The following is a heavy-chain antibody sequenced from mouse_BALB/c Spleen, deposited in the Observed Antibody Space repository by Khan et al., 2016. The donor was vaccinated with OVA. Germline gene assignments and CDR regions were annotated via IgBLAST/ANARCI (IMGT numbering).Heavy chain of an antibody. CDR3: AIPYYYGSSYATMDD. Sequence: VQLQESGAELVRPGTSVKMSCKAAGYTFTNYWIGWVKQRPGHGLEWIGDIYPGNGNTNYNEKFKGKATLTTDTSSSTAYMQLSSLTSEDSAIYYCAIPYYYGSSYATMDDWGQGTSVTVSS. CDR2: IYPGNGNT. V-gene: IGHV1-63*02. J-gene: IGHJ4*01. CDR1: GYTFTNYW. D-gene: IGHD1-1*01.